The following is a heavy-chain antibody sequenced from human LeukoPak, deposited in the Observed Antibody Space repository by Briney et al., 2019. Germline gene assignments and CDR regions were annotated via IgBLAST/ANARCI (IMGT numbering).Heavy chain of an antibody. D-gene: IGHD3-22*01. CDR2: ISGNGIKT. J-gene: IGHJ4*02. Sequence: GGSLRLSCAASGFTFDTYAMSWVRQAPGEGLEWVSGISGNGIKTYYGDSVKGRFTIFRDNSKNTLWLQMNTLRAEDTAVYFCAKRDYSDISGYSPLFANWGQGTLVTVTS. CDR1: GFTFDTYA. V-gene: IGHV3-23*01. CDR3: AKRDYSDISGYSPLFAN.